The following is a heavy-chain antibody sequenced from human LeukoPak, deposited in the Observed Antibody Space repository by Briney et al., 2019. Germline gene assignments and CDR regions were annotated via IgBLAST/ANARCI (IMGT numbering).Heavy chain of an antibody. V-gene: IGHV4-59*01. CDR2: VSYTGST. CDR3: ARASTVTTWSLGY. D-gene: IGHD4-17*01. J-gene: IGHJ4*02. Sequence: SETLSLTCIVSGGSISNYHWSWIRQPPGKGLEWIGYVSYTGSTNCNPSLKSRVTMSVDTSKNQFSLNLSSVTAADTAMYYCARASTVTTWSLGYWGQGILATVSS. CDR1: GGSISNYH.